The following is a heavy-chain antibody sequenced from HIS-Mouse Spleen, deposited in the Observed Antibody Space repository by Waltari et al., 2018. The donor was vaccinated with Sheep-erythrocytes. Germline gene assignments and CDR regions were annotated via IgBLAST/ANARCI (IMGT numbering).Heavy chain of an antibody. CDR3: ARGYWSSTSCYGYFQH. J-gene: IGHJ1*01. D-gene: IGHD2-2*01. CDR2: SGGT. V-gene: IGHV1-2*02. Sequence: QVQLVQSGAEVKKPGASVKVSCKASGYTFTGYYMHWVRQAPNSGGTNYAQKFQGRVTMTRDTSISTDYMELSRLRSDDTAVYYCARGYWSSTSCYGYFQHWGQGTLVTVSS. CDR1: GYTFTGYY.